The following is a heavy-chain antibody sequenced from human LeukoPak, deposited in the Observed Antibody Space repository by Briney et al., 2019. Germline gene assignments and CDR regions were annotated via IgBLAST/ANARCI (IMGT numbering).Heavy chain of an antibody. Sequence: SETLSLTCAVPGGSISSGGYSWSWIRQPPGKGLEWIGYIYHSGSTYYNPSLKSRVIISVDRSKNQFSLKLSSVTAADTAVYYCARSTAVTGPFDYWGQGTLVTVSS. CDR1: GGSISSGGYS. J-gene: IGHJ4*02. CDR2: IYHSGST. D-gene: IGHD4-23*01. CDR3: ARSTAVTGPFDY. V-gene: IGHV4-30-2*01.